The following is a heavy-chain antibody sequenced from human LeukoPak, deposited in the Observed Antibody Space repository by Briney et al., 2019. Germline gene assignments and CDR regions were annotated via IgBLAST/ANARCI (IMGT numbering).Heavy chain of an antibody. CDR1: GGSFSGYY. Sequence: PSETLSLTCAVYGGSFSGYYWSWIRQPPGKGLEWIGEINHSGSTNYNPSLKSRVTISVDTSKNQFSLRLSSVTAADTAVYYCASSGGTLDPWGQGTLVTVSS. J-gene: IGHJ5*02. CDR2: INHSGST. D-gene: IGHD3-10*01. V-gene: IGHV4-34*01. CDR3: ASSGGTLDP.